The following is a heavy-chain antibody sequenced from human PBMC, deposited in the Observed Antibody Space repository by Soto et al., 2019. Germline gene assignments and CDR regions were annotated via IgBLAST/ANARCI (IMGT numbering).Heavy chain of an antibody. D-gene: IGHD3-9*01. Sequence: GGSLRLSCAASGFTFSSYRMHWGRQAPGKGLAWVAVIWYDGSNRYYADSVKGRFTISRYNSKNTLYLQMNGLSAEETVVYFCARDTCTYYEILTGYYDFGFWGQGTLVNVS. J-gene: IGHJ4*02. V-gene: IGHV3-33*01. CDR3: ARDTCTYYEILTGYYDFGF. CDR2: IWYDGSNR. CDR1: GFTFSSYR.